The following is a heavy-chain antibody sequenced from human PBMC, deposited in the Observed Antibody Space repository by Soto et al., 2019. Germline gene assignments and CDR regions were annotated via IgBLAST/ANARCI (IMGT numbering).Heavy chain of an antibody. J-gene: IGHJ4*02. CDR2: IWNGRNSE. CDR1: GFTFSTFG. V-gene: IGHV3-33*01. D-gene: IGHD1-7*01. Sequence: QVQLVESGGGVVPPGRSLRLSCAASGFTFSTFGMHWVRQSPGKGLEWVAVIWNGRNSEDYADSVKGRFTISRDNSRNTLYLQMNSLRAEDTAMYYCVTERRNYEFDYWGQGSLVTVSS. CDR3: VTERRNYEFDY.